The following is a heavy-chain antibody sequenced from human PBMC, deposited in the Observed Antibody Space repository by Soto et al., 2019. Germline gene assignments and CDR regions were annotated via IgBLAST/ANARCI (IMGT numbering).Heavy chain of an antibody. CDR3: ARDGYCSGVSCYNYFDS. J-gene: IGHJ4*02. Sequence: SETLSLTCTVSGGSISSGDYYWSWIRQHPGKGLEWIGYIYYSGSTYFNPSLKSRVTISVDTSKNQFSLKLNSVTAAGTAVYYCARDGYCSGVSCYNYFDSWGQGTLVTVSS. CDR1: GGSISSGDYY. V-gene: IGHV4-31*03. D-gene: IGHD2-15*01. CDR2: IYYSGST.